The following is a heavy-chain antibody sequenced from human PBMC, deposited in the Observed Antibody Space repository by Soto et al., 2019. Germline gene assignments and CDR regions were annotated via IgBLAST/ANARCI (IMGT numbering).Heavy chain of an antibody. CDR1: GFTFSSYA. V-gene: IGHV3-23*01. D-gene: IGHD3-22*01. Sequence: GSLRLSCAASGFTFSSYAMSWVRQAPGKGLEWVSAISGSGGSTYYADSVKGRFTISRDNSKNTLYLQMNSLRAEDTAVYYCAKDSTYYYDSSGSRFDYWGQGTLVTVSS. J-gene: IGHJ4*02. CDR2: ISGSGGST. CDR3: AKDSTYYYDSSGSRFDY.